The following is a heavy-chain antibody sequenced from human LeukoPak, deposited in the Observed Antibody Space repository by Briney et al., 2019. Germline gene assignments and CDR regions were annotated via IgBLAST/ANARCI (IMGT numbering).Heavy chain of an antibody. D-gene: IGHD3-22*01. J-gene: IGHJ4*02. CDR1: GFTFDDYA. CDR2: ISWNSNSI. Sequence: PGGSLRLSCAASGFTFDDYAMHWVRQAPGKGLEWVSSISWNSNSIDYADSVKGRFTISRDNAKNSLYLQLNSLRAEDMALYYCARGRYYHDTSGYYSLDYWGQGTLVTVS. CDR3: ARGRYYHDTSGYYSLDY. V-gene: IGHV3-9*03.